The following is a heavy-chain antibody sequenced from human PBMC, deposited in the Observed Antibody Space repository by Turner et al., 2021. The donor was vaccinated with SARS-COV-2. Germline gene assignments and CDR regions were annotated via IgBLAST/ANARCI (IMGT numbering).Heavy chain of an antibody. D-gene: IGHD2-21*02. CDR3: ARVNYGGVTVRDYYSYYGMDV. CDR1: GGSFRGYY. CDR2: ISHSGST. V-gene: IGHV4-34*01. J-gene: IGHJ6*02. Sequence: QVQLQQWGAGLLKPSETLSLTCAAYGGSFRGYYWIWIRQSPGKGLEWIGEISHSGSTTYNPSLKSRVTLSVDRSKIQFSLRLSSVTAADTAVYYCARVNYGGVTVRDYYSYYGMDVWGQGTTVTVS.